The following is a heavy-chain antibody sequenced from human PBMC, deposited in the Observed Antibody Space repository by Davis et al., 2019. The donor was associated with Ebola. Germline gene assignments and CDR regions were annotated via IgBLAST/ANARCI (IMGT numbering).Heavy chain of an antibody. CDR2: IYYSGST. D-gene: IGHD6-13*01. J-gene: IGHJ5*02. CDR3: ASTPLIATPGALWFDP. CDR1: GGSISSYY. V-gene: IGHV4-59*01. Sequence: SETLSLTCTVSGGSISSYYWSWIRQPPGKGLEWIGYIYYSGSTNYNPSLKSRVTISVDTSKNQFSLKLSSVTAADTAVYYCASTPLIATPGALWFDPWGPGTRVTVSS.